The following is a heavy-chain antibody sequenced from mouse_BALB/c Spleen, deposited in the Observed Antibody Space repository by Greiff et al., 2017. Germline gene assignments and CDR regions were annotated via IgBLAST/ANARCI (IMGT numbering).Heavy chain of an antibody. CDR1: GFSLTGYG. CDR2: IWGDGST. Sequence: VQLQESGPGLVAPSQSLSITCTVSGFSLTGYGVNWVRQPPGKGLEWLGMIWGDGSTDYNSALKSRLSISKDNSKSQVFLKMNSLQTDDTARYYCARDPYDGYYYFDVWGAGTTVTVSS. CDR3: ARDPYDGYYYFDV. J-gene: IGHJ1*01. V-gene: IGHV2-6-7*01. D-gene: IGHD2-3*01.